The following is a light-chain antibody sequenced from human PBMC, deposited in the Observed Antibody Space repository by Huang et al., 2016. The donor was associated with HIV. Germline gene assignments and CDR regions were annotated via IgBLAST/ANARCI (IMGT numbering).Light chain of an antibody. V-gene: IGKV1-39*01. J-gene: IGKJ3*01. CDR3: QQSYSTPFT. CDR1: QTISIY. Sequence: SSLSASVGDRVTITCRASQTISIYLNWYQQKSGKAPKLLIYTASSLPSGVPSRFSGGGSGTEVTLTISSLQPEDFATYYCQQSYSTPFTFGPGTKVDIK. CDR2: TAS.